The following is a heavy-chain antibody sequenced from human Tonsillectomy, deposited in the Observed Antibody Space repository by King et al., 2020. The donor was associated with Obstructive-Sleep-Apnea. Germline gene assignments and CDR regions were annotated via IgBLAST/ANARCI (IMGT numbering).Heavy chain of an antibody. CDR3: ARGRSVWGRTFDY. D-gene: IGHD3-10*01. V-gene: IGHV3-7*03. Sequence: VQLVESGGGLVQPGGSLRLSCAASGFTFSSYWISWVRQAPGKGLEWVANIKQDGSENYYVDSVKGRFTSSRDNAKNSLYLQMNSLRAEDTAVYYCARGRSVWGRTFDYWGQGTLVTVSS. J-gene: IGHJ4*02. CDR1: GFTFSSYW. CDR2: IKQDGSEN.